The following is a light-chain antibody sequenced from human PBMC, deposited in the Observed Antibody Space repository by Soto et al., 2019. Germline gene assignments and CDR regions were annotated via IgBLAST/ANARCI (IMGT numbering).Light chain of an antibody. CDR1: QTINSG. CDR2: DAS. J-gene: IGKJ1*01. Sequence: DIPMTQSPSTLSASVGDRVTITCRASQTINSGLAWYQQKPGKAPKVLIYDASTLESGVPSRFSCSGSGTEFTLTISSLQPDDFATYYCQQYKSYKTFGQGTKV. V-gene: IGKV1-5*01. CDR3: QQYKSYKT.